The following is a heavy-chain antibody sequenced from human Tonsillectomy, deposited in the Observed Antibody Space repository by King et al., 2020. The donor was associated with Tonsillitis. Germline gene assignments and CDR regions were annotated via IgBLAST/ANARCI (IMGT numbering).Heavy chain of an antibody. CDR1: GFTFINSA. D-gene: IGHD6-13*01. CDR2: IVVGSSNS. CDR3: AALGGQQLFSY. V-gene: IGHV1-58*02. J-gene: IGHJ4*02. Sequence: QLVQSGPEVKKPGTSVKVSCKASGFTFINSAMQWVRQARGQRLEWIGWIVVGSSNSHYAQNFQERVTITRDMSTTTAYMELSSLSFEDTAVYYCAALGGQQLFSYWGQGTLVTVSS.